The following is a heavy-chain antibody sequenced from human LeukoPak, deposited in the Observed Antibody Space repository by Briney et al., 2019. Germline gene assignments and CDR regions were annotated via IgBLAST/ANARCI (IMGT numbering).Heavy chain of an antibody. J-gene: IGHJ4*02. CDR2: ISSSSSYI. CDR3: ASGVIVGATRGFDY. CDR1: EFTFSSYS. Sequence: KPGGSLRLSCAASEFTFSSYSMNWVRQAPGKGLEWVSSISSSSSYIYYADSVKGRFTISRDNAKNSLYLQMNSLRAEDTAVNYCASGVIVGATRGFDYWGQGTLVTVSS. D-gene: IGHD1-26*01. V-gene: IGHV3-21*01.